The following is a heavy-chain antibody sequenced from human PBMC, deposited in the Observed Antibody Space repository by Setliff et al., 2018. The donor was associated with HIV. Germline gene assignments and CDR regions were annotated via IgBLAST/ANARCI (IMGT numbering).Heavy chain of an antibody. CDR2: INQDGSEK. CDR1: GFSFSNSW. V-gene: IGHV3-7*01. D-gene: IGHD3-10*01. Sequence: GGSLRLSCAASGFSFSNSWMAWVRQAPGKGLEWVGNINQDGSEKNYVDSVKGRFTISRENAKNSLYLQMNSLRAGDTAVYYCARDPYRGRSYWYFDLWGRGTLVTVSS. J-gene: IGHJ2*01. CDR3: ARDPYRGRSYWYFDL.